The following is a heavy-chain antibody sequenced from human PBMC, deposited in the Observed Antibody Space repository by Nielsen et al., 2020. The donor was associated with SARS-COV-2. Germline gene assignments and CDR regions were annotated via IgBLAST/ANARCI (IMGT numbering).Heavy chain of an antibody. Sequence: GESLKISCAASAFTFSTYWMHWVRQAPGKGLVWVSRINSDGSSTSYADSVKGRFTISRDNAKNSLYLQMNSLRAEDTAVYYCAREPVTLGYGDAFFDYWGQGTLVTVSS. J-gene: IGHJ4*02. CDR3: AREPVTLGYGDAFFDY. CDR1: AFTFSTYW. D-gene: IGHD4-17*01. V-gene: IGHV3-74*01. CDR2: INSDGSST.